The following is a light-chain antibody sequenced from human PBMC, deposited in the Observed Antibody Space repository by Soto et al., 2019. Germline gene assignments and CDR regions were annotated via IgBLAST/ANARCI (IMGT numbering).Light chain of an antibody. J-gene: IGKJ1*01. Sequence: EVVLTQSPGTLSSSPGERATLSCRASQSVTSNYLAWYQQKRGQAPRLLIWGASIRATDLPDRFSGGGSGTDFTLTISRLEAEDSAVYYSQQYGSSPGTFGQGTKVEIK. CDR2: GAS. CDR1: QSVTSNY. CDR3: QQYGSSPGT. V-gene: IGKV3-20*01.